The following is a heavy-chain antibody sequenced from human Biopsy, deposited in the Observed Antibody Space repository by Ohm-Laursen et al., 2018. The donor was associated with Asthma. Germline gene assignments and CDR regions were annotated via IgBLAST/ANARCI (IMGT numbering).Heavy chain of an antibody. V-gene: IGHV3-33*05. Sequence: SLRLSCTASGFMFRSFGMDWVRQAPGKGLEWVALMSYDGSIKDYADSVKGRFTISRDNSMNTLYLHMNSLRVEDTAVYYCARGLDYSGRSGFDYWGQGTPVTVSS. J-gene: IGHJ4*02. CDR1: GFMFRSFG. CDR3: ARGLDYSGRSGFDY. CDR2: MSYDGSIK. D-gene: IGHD3-10*01.